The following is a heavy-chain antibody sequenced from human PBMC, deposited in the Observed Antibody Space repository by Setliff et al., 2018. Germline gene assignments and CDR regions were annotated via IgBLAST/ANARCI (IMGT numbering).Heavy chain of an antibody. CDR1: GGSISSGDYY. Sequence: SETLSLTCTVSGGSISSGDYYWSWIRQPPGKGLEWIGYIYYSGSTYYNPSLKSRVTISVDTSKNQFSLKLNSVTAADMAVYYCAREQWLDPPGYYYMDVWAKGTTVTVSS. D-gene: IGHD6-19*01. J-gene: IGHJ6*03. CDR2: IYYSGST. CDR3: AREQWLDPPGYYYMDV. V-gene: IGHV4-30-4*08.